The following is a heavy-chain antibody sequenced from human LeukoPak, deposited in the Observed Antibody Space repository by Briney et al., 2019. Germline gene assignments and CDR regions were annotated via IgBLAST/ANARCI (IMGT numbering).Heavy chain of an antibody. CDR3: AANFHNYDFWSGYSPLDY. D-gene: IGHD3-3*01. CDR1: GGSLSRHA. Sequence: SVKVSCKASGGSLSRHAISWVRQAPGQGLEWMGKIIPIFGTPAYAQRFQGRVTITADESTGTAYMELSSLRSEDTAVYYCAANFHNYDFWSGYSPLDYWGQGTLVTVSS. CDR2: IIPIFGTP. J-gene: IGHJ4*02. V-gene: IGHV1-69*13.